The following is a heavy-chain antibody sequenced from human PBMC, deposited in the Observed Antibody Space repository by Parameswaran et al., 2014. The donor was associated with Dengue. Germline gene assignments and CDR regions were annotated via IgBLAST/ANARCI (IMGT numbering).Heavy chain of an antibody. CDR3: ARDQLGLGDDCSSTSCPLDAFDI. CDR2: ISSSGSTI. V-gene: IGHV3-11*01. Sequence: KGLEWVSYISSSGSTIYYADSVKGRFTISRDNAKNSLYLQMNSLRAEDTAVYYCARDQLGLGDDCSSTSCPLDAFDIWAKGQWSPSPQ. D-gene: IGHD2-2*01. J-gene: IGHJ3*02.